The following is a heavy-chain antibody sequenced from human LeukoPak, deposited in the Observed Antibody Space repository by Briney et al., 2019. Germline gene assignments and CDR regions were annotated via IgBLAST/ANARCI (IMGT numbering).Heavy chain of an antibody. J-gene: IGHJ6*02. CDR3: ARDYAVGSHVHYYYYYGMDV. D-gene: IGHD2-2*01. V-gene: IGHV1-69*04. Sequence: SVKVSCKASGGTFSSYAISWVRQAPGQGLEWMGRIIPIFGIANHAQKFQGRVTITADKSTSTAYMELSSLRSEDTAVYYCARDYAVGSHVHYYYYYGMDVWGQGTTVTVSS. CDR1: GGTFSSYA. CDR2: IIPIFGIA.